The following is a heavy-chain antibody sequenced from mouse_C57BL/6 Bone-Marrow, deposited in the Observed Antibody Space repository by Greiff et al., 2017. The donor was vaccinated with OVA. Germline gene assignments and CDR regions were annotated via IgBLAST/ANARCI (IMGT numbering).Heavy chain of an antibody. D-gene: IGHD1-1*01. CDR3: ARDWGSSYFAY. Sequence: EVKLQVSGPGLVKPSQSLSLTCSVTGYSITSGYYWNWIRQFPGNKLEWMGYISYDGSNNYNPSLKNRISITRDTSKNQFFLKLNSVTTEDTATYYCARDWGSSYFAYWGQGTLVTVSA. J-gene: IGHJ3*01. CDR2: ISYDGSN. CDR1: GYSITSGYY. V-gene: IGHV3-6*01.